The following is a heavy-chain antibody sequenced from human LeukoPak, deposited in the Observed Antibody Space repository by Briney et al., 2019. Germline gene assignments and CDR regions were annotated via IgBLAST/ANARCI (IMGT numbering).Heavy chain of an antibody. Sequence: GGSLRLSCAASGFTFGGYGMHWVRQAPGKGLEWVAFIRFDGSNKYYADSVKGRFTISRDNSKNTLYLQMNSLRTEDTAVYYCAKALEYASSSGGDYWGQGTLVTVSS. J-gene: IGHJ4*02. CDR2: IRFDGSNK. CDR1: GFTFGGYG. V-gene: IGHV3-30*02. CDR3: AKALEYASSSGGDY. D-gene: IGHD6-6*01.